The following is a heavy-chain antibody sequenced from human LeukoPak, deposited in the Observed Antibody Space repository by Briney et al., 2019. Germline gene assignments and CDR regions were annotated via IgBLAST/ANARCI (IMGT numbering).Heavy chain of an antibody. CDR2: INSNGGHI. D-gene: IGHD3-9*01. CDR1: GFTFSNYR. Sequence: PGGSLTLSCAASGFTFSNYRVNWVPPAPGQGLEWGTGINSNGGHILYRVSVKGRFTIPRDSAKNSLYLQMNSLRAGDPAVYYCTRERFRGFLTGYSLGFAYWAQGTRVPAPS. J-gene: IGHJ4*02. V-gene: IGHV3-21*01. CDR3: TRERFRGFLTGYSLGFAY.